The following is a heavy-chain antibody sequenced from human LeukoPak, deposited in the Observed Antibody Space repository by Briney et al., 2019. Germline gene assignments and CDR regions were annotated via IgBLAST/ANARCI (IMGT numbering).Heavy chain of an antibody. CDR3: ARYASGSYYWFDP. V-gene: IGHV4-39*01. D-gene: IGHD3-10*01. CDR1: GGSISSTSYH. J-gene: IGHJ5*02. CDR2: VYYTGSA. Sequence: SETLSLTCTVSGGSISSTSYHWAWIRQPPGKGLEWIATVYYTGSAYYNPTLKSRVTISVDTSKSQFSLKLSSVTTADTALYYCARYASGSYYWFDPWGQGTLVTVSS.